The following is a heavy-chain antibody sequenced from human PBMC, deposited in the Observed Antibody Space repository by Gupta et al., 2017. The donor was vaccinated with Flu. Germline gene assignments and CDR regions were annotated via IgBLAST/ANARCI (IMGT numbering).Heavy chain of an antibody. D-gene: IGHD2-21*01. J-gene: IGHJ5*02. CDR1: STSKDGYF. CDR3: SRKKGGGVDCNNWFDP. Sequence: STSKDGYFGTGSHQSPGKGLEWMGYTNDSGTTYYKESLKGRFNISGDNSKNQLSLNLRSVTAADTTVYYCSRKKGGGVDCNNWFDPWGRGILVTVSS. V-gene: IGHV4-31*02. CDR2: TNDSGTT.